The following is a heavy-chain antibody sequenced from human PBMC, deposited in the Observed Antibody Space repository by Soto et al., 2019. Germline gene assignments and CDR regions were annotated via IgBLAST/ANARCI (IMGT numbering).Heavy chain of an antibody. Sequence: GGSLRRSCTASGFIFRTYAMNWVRQAPGKGLEWVSAISNSGDSTYYAESVRGRFTISRDNSINTLYLHLRSLRPEDTAVYYCAHPRGYGVFDAVDIWGQGTMVTVSS. D-gene: IGHD4-17*01. CDR2: ISNSGDST. CDR3: AHPRGYGVFDAVDI. V-gene: IGHV3-23*01. CDR1: GFIFRTYA. J-gene: IGHJ3*02.